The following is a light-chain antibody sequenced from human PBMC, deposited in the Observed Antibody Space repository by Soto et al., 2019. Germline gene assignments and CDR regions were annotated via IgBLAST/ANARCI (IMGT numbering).Light chain of an antibody. CDR3: QQYYTWPRT. CDR2: GAS. V-gene: IGKV3-15*01. CDR1: QSVGIN. J-gene: IGKJ1*01. Sequence: EVLMTQSPDTLSLSSGERASLSCRASQSVGINLAWYQQKLGQAPSLLIYGASTRATGIPARFSGSGSGTEFTLTISSLQSEDFAIYYCQQYYTWPRTFGQGTKVDIK.